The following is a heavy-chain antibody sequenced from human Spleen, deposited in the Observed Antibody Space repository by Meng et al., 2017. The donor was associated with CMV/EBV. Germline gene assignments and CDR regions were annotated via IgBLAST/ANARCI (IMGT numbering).Heavy chain of an antibody. CDR3: AQDQGGCSSATCPPWFDP. CDR1: SCGGYG. V-gene: IGHV3-33*03. D-gene: IGHD2-2*01. Sequence: SCGGYGRQWVRQAPGKGLEGGAGIWSDGSNKYYGDSVKGRFTISRDNSKNTLYLQMNSLRAEDTAVYYCAQDQGGCSSATCPPWFDPWGQGTLVTVSS. CDR2: IWSDGSNK. J-gene: IGHJ5*02.